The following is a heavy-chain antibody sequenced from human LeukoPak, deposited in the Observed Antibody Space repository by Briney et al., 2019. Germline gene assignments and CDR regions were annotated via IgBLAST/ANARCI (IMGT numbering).Heavy chain of an antibody. J-gene: IGHJ4*02. CDR1: GFTFSSYN. CDR2: ISSSSYYI. CDR3: ARDSPQGWFGEVDY. D-gene: IGHD3-10*01. Sequence: TGGPLRLSCAASGFTFSSYNMNWIRQPPGKGLEWVSSISSSSYYIYYADSVKGRFTISRDNAKNSLYLQMNSLRAEDTAVYYCARDSPQGWFGEVDYWGQGTLVTVSS. V-gene: IGHV3-21*01.